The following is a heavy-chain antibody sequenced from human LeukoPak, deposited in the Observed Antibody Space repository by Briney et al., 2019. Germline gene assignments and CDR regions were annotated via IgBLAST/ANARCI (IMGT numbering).Heavy chain of an antibody. J-gene: IGHJ5*02. D-gene: IGHD2-15*01. V-gene: IGHV3-21*01. Sequence: PGGSLRLSCAASGFTFSSYSMNWVRQAPGKGLEWVSSISSSSSYIYYADSVKGRFTISRDNAKNSLYLQMNSLRAEDTAVYYCARDRYCSGGSCPNHWGQGTLVTVSS. CDR1: GFTFSSYS. CDR2: ISSSSSYI. CDR3: ARDRYCSGGSCPNH.